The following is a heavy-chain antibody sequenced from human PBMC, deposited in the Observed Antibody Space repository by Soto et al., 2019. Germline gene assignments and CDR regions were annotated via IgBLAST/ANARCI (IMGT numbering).Heavy chain of an antibody. CDR1: GFTFSSYS. CDR2: ISSSSSYI. D-gene: IGHD2-21*02. CDR3: ARGSYCGGDCYVALYYFDY. J-gene: IGHJ4*02. V-gene: IGHV3-21*01. Sequence: EVQLVESGGGLVKPGGSLRLSCAASGFTFSSYSMNWVRQAPGKGLEWVSSISSSSSYIYYADSVKGRFTISRDNAKNSLYLQMNSLRAEDTAVYYCARGSYCGGDCYVALYYFDYWGQRTLVTVSS.